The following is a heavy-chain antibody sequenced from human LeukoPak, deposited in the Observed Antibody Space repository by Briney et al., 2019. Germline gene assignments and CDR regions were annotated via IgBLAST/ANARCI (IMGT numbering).Heavy chain of an antibody. CDR2: INSDGSST. Sequence: GGSLRLSCAASGFTFSSYWMHWVRQAPGKGLVWVSRINSDGSSTTYADSVKGRFTISRDNAKNFLYMEMTSLRDGDTAWYYCAKGDCNGECYLIDAWGQGTMVTVSS. CDR3: AKGDCNGECYLIDA. J-gene: IGHJ5*02. D-gene: IGHD2-8*01. CDR1: GFTFSSYW. V-gene: IGHV3-74*01.